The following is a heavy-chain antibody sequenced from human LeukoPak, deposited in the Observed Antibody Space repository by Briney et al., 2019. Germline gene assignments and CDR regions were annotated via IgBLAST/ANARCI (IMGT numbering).Heavy chain of an antibody. J-gene: IGHJ4*02. V-gene: IGHV3-30*02. CDR1: GFTFSSYG. D-gene: IGHD3-16*01. Sequence: GGSLRLSCAASGFTFSSYGMHWVRQAPGKGLEWVAFIRYDGSNKYYADSVKGRFTISRDNSKNTLYLQMNSLRAEDTAVYYCAKDSQWGKVETKGGYFDYWGQGTLVTVSS. CDR3: AKDSQWGKVETKGGYFDY. CDR2: IRYDGSNK.